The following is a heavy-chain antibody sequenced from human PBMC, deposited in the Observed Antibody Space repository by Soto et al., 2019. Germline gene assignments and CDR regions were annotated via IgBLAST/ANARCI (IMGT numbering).Heavy chain of an antibody. Sequence: EVQLVESGGGLVKPGGPLTLSCEGSGFTFRNAWMSWVRQAPGKGLEWVGRIKSKSDGETTDYAAHVKGRFTISRDDSRDTFYLRMSSLKREDTAVYYCTTDRILWFGEYTFAKDVWGQGTTVTVSS. CDR1: GFTFRNAW. CDR3: TTDRILWFGEYTFAKDV. J-gene: IGHJ6*02. CDR2: IKSKSDGETT. D-gene: IGHD3-10*01. V-gene: IGHV3-15*01.